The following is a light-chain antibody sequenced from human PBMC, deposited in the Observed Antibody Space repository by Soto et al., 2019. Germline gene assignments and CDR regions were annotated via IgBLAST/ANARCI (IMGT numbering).Light chain of an antibody. Sequence: DIQMTQSPSSLSASVGDRVTITCRAGQSISTYLNWYQQKPGTAPKLLIYAASSLQSGVPSRFSGSGSGTDFTLTISSLQPEDFATYYCQQSYNTPRTFGQGTKVEIK. J-gene: IGKJ1*01. V-gene: IGKV1-39*01. CDR3: QQSYNTPRT. CDR1: QSISTY. CDR2: AAS.